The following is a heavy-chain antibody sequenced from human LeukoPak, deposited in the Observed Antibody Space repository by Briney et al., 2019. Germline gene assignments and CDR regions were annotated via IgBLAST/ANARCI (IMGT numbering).Heavy chain of an antibody. Sequence: GGSLRLSCAASGFTFSKYNMNWVRQAPGKGLEWVSCISISSNYIYYPDSVKGRFTISRDNAKNSLYLQMNSLRAEDTAVYYCARDGGGGLDYGGQGTLVTVSS. V-gene: IGHV3-21*01. CDR3: ARDGGGGLDY. CDR1: GFTFSKYN. J-gene: IGHJ4*02. D-gene: IGHD2-15*01. CDR2: ISISSNYI.